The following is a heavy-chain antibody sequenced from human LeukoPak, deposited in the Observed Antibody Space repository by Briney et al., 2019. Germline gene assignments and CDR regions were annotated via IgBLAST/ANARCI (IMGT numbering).Heavy chain of an antibody. CDR1: GFTFSSYS. J-gene: IGHJ4*02. CDR2: ISSSSSYI. Sequence: PGGSLRLSCAASGFTFSSYSMNWVRQAPGKGLEWVSSISSSSSYIYYADSVKGRFTISRDNAKNSPYLQMNSLRAEDTAVYYCARMLFTLGELVPFDYWGQGTLVTVSS. D-gene: IGHD6-6*01. V-gene: IGHV3-21*01. CDR3: ARMLFTLGELVPFDY.